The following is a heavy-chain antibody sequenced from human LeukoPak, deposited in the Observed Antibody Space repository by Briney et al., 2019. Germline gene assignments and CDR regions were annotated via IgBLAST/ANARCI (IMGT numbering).Heavy chain of an antibody. Sequence: GGSLRLSCAASGFTFSSYSMNWVRQAPGKGLEWVSYIRSSSNIIYYADSVKGRFTISRDNANSMLYLQMNSLRAEDSAVYYCAKDFVGPDDYWGQGTLVTVSS. CDR1: GFTFSSYS. J-gene: IGHJ4*02. V-gene: IGHV3-48*04. CDR2: IRSSSNII. D-gene: IGHD1-26*01. CDR3: AKDFVGPDDY.